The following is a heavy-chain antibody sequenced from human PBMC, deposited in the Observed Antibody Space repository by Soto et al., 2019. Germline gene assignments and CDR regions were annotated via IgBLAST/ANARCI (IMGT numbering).Heavy chain of an antibody. V-gene: IGHV3-23*01. Sequence: SLRLSCVASGFTFSSYAMSWVRQAPGKGLEWVSVISGSGGTTYYADSVKGRFTISRDNSKNTLYLQMNSLRAEDTAVYYCAKGAIWGGDYTWYFDLWGRGTLVTVS. D-gene: IGHD4-17*01. CDR1: GFTFSSYA. CDR3: AKGAIWGGDYTWYFDL. CDR2: ISGSGGTT. J-gene: IGHJ2*01.